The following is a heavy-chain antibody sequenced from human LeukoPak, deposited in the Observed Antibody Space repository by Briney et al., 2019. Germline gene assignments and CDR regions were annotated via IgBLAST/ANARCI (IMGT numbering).Heavy chain of an antibody. Sequence: GGSLRLSCAASGFTFSSSWMGWIRQAPGKGLEWVGRIKTKSEGGTTDYSAPAKGRFTISRDDSKSTLFLQMNSLKTEDTAVYYCTTDPPGGSDFWGQGTLVTVSS. V-gene: IGHV3-15*01. J-gene: IGHJ4*02. CDR3: TTDPPGGSDF. D-gene: IGHD3/OR15-3a*01. CDR1: GFTFSSSW. CDR2: IKTKSEGGTT.